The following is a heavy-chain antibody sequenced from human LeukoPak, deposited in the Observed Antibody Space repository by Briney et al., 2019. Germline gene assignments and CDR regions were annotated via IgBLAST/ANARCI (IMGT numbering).Heavy chain of an antibody. D-gene: IGHD3-10*01. CDR2: IYYSGST. CDR3: ASSHYGSGPRELDY. J-gene: IGHJ4*02. Sequence: PSETLSLTCTVSGGSISRGDYYWSWIRQPPGKGLEWIGYIYYSGSTYYNPSLKSRVTISVDTSKNQFSLKLSSVTAADTAVYYCASSHYGSGPRELDYWGQGTLVTVSS. V-gene: IGHV4-30-4*01. CDR1: GGSISRGDYY.